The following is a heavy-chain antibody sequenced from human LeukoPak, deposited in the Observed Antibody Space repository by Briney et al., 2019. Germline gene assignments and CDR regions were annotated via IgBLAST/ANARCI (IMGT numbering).Heavy chain of an antibody. D-gene: IGHD2-21*02. V-gene: IGHV3-53*01. Sequence: GGSLRLSCAASGFTVSSNYMSWVRQAPGKGLEWVSVVYSGGSTYYADSVKGRFTISRDNSKNTLYLQMNSLRAEDTAVYYCAREPYCGGDCYSVPFDYWGQGTLVTVSS. CDR1: GFTVSSNY. J-gene: IGHJ4*02. CDR2: VYSGGST. CDR3: AREPYCGGDCYSVPFDY.